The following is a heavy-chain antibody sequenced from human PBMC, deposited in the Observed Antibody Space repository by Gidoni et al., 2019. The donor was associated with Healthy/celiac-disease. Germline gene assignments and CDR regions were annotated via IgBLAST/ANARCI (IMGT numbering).Heavy chain of an antibody. J-gene: IGHJ2*01. Sequence: QVQLVQSGAEVKTPGASVKVSCKASGYTFTGYYMHWVRQAPGQGLEWMGWINPNSGGTNYAQKFQGRVTMTRDTSISTAYMELSRLRSDDTAVYYCARPVVSAAGYWYFDLWGRGTLVTVSS. V-gene: IGHV1-2*02. D-gene: IGHD6-13*01. CDR2: INPNSGGT. CDR1: GYTFTGYY. CDR3: ARPVVSAAGYWYFDL.